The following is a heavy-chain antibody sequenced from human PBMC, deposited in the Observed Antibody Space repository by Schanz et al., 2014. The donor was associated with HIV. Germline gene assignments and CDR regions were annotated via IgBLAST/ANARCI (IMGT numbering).Heavy chain of an antibody. CDR1: GFTFSSYD. V-gene: IGHV3-30*03. Sequence: VQLVESGGGLVQPGGSRRLACAASGFTFSSYDMHWIRQAPGRGLEGVALISDDGSKKFCADSVKGRFVISRDNSNNTLYLQMSSLRAEDTAVYFCVDFWIGYFRYWGRGTLDSVSS. D-gene: IGHD3-3*01. CDR2: ISDDGSKK. J-gene: IGHJ4*02. CDR3: VDFWIGYFRY.